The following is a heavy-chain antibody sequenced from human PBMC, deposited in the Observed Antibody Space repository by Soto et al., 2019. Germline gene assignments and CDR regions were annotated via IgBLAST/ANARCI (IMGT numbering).Heavy chain of an antibody. V-gene: IGHV3-33*01. Sequence: ESGGGVAQPGRSLRLSCAASGFTFSTYGMHWVRQAPGKGLEWVALIWYDGSDKYYADSVKGRFTISRDNSNNTLYLQMNSLRVEDTAVYYCAGDMGWFDPWGQGTLVTVSS. CDR1: GFTFSTYG. J-gene: IGHJ5*02. CDR2: IWYDGSDK. CDR3: AGDMGWFDP.